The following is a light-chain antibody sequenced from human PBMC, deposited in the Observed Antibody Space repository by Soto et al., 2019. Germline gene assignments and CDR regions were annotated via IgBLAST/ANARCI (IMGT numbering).Light chain of an antibody. Sequence: EIVLTQSPGTLSLSRGERATLSCRASQSVSSIYLAWYQQKPGQAPRLLIYGASSRATGIPDRFSGSGSGTDFTLTISRLEPEDFAVYYCQQYGSSRWTFGQGTKV. CDR1: QSVSSIY. CDR2: GAS. V-gene: IGKV3-20*01. J-gene: IGKJ1*01. CDR3: QQYGSSRWT.